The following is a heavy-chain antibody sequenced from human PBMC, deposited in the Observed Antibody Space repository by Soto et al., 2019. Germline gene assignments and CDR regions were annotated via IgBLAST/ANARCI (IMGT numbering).Heavy chain of an antibody. CDR3: AREPLGWATTTAYYFDY. CDR1: GYSFTSYW. Sequence: GESLKTSCKGSGYSFTSYWISWVRQMPGKGLEWMGRIDPSDSYTNYSPSFQGHVTISADKSISTAYLQWSSLKASDTAMYYCAREPLGWATTTAYYFDYWGQGTLVTVSS. D-gene: IGHD1-1*01. V-gene: IGHV5-10-1*01. CDR2: IDPSDSYT. J-gene: IGHJ4*02.